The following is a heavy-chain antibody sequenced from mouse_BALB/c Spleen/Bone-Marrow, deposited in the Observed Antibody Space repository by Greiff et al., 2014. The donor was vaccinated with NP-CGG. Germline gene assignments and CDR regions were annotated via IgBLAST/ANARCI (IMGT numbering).Heavy chain of an antibody. Sequence: VQLKESGTVLARPGAAVKMSCKASGYTFSNYWMHWVKQRPGQGLEWIGTIYPGNSDTTYNQKFKGKAKLTAVTSTSTAHMDLSSLTNEDSAVYYCTTLARTNFDYWGQGTTLTVSS. CDR2: IYPGNSDT. J-gene: IGHJ2*01. CDR1: GYTFSNYW. CDR3: TTLARTNFDY. D-gene: IGHD3-1*01. V-gene: IGHV1-5*01.